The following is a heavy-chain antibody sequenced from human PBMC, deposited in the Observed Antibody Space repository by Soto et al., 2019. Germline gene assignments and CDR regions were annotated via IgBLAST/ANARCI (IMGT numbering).Heavy chain of an antibody. CDR2: IYYSGST. J-gene: IGHJ3*02. V-gene: IGHV4-31*03. CDR3: ARDRCSSTSCYVGHDAFDI. Sequence: QVQLQESGPGLVKPSQTLSLTCTVSGGSISSGGYYWSWIRQHPGKGLEWIGYIYYSGSTYYNPSLKSRLTISVDTSKNQFSLKLSSVTAADTAVYYCARDRCSSTSCYVGHDAFDIWGQGTMVTVSS. D-gene: IGHD2-2*01. CDR1: GGSISSGGYY.